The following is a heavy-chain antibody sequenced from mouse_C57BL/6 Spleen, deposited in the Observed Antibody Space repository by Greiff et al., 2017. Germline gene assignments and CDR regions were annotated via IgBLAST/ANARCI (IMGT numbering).Heavy chain of an antibody. Sequence: QVQLKQPGTELVKPGASVKLSCKASGYTFTSYWMHWVKQRPGQGLEWIGNINPSNGGPNYNEKFQSKATLTVDKSSSTAYMQLSSLTSEASAVYYCARSAYDAMDYWGQGTSVTVSS. CDR3: ARSAYDAMDY. CDR2: INPSNGGP. J-gene: IGHJ4*01. V-gene: IGHV1-53*01. CDR1: GYTFTSYW.